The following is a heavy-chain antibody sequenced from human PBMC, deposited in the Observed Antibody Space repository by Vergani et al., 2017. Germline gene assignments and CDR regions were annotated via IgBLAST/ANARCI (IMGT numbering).Heavy chain of an antibody. CDR2: ISGSGGST. D-gene: IGHD6-13*01. J-gene: IGHJ4*02. CDR1: GFTFSSYA. V-gene: IGHV3-23*01. Sequence: EVQLLESGGGLVQPGGSLRLSCAASGFTFSSYAMSWVRQAPGKGLEWVSAISGSGGSTYYADSVKGRFTISRDTTKNTLYLQMNSLRAEDTAVYYCAKVRSWQQLVWYFDYWGQGTLVTVSS. CDR3: AKVRSWQQLVWYFDY.